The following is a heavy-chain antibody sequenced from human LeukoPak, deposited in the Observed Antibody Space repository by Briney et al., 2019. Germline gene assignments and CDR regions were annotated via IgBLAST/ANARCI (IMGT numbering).Heavy chain of an antibody. CDR1: GYTFTGYY. D-gene: IGHD3-3*01. V-gene: IGHV1-2*06. CDR2: INPNIGGT. Sequence: GASVKVSCKASGYTFTGYYMHWVRQAPGQGLEWMGRINPNIGGTNYAQKFQGRVTMTRDTSISTAYMELSRLRSDDTAVYYCAREDFWSGFPFDYWGQGTLVTVSS. J-gene: IGHJ4*02. CDR3: AREDFWSGFPFDY.